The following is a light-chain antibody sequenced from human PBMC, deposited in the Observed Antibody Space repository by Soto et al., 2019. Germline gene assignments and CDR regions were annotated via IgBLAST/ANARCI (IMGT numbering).Light chain of an antibody. Sequence: QSALTQPASVSGSPGQSITISCTGTSSDVGGYNYVSWYQQHPGEAPKLMIYDVSDRPSGVSNRFSASKSGNTASLTISGLQPEDEAYYFRCSYTSSSTPWVFGTGNKVTVL. CDR1: SSDVGGYNY. CDR3: CSYTSSSTPWV. J-gene: IGLJ1*01. V-gene: IGLV2-14*03. CDR2: DVS.